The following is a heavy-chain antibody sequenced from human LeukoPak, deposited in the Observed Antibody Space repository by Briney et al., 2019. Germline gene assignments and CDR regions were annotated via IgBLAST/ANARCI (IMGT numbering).Heavy chain of an antibody. CDR2: INQDGSER. CDR3: ARDKITGAPTDEY. D-gene: IGHD1-14*01. J-gene: IGHJ4*02. V-gene: IGHV3-7*01. CDR1: GFRFTNYW. Sequence: PGGSLRLSCAASGFRFTNYWMSWVRQAPGMGLEWVAIINQDGSERYYVDSVKGRFTVSRDSAKNSLYLQMNSLRVEDTAVYYCARDKITGAPTDEYLGQGTLVTVSS.